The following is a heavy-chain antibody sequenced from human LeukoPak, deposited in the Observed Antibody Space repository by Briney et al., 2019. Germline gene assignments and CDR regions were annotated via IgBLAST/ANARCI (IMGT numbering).Heavy chain of an antibody. CDR1: GVSISTNTW. Sequence: SETLSLTCAVSGVSISTNTWWSWVRQPPGKGLEWIGEINHSGSTNYNPSLKSRVTISVDTSKNQFSLKLSSVTAADTAVYYCARRRRRSSSSWSHWYFDLWGRGTLVTVSS. CDR3: ARRRRRSSSSWSHWYFDL. CDR2: INHSGST. V-gene: IGHV4-4*02. J-gene: IGHJ2*01. D-gene: IGHD6-13*01.